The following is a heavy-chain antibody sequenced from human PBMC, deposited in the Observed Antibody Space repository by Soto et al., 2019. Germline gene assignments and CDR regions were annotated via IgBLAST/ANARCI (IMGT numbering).Heavy chain of an antibody. D-gene: IGHD3-16*01. CDR3: ARSPYRFSYYYYYGMDV. J-gene: IGHJ6*02. CDR2: IIPIFGTA. V-gene: IGHV1-69*01. Sequence: QVQLVQSGAEVKKPGSSVKVSCKASGGTFSSYAISWVRQAPGQGLEWMGGIIPIFGTANYAQKFQGRVTMTADESTSTAYMELRSLRSEATAVYYCARSPYRFSYYYYYGMDVWGQGTTGTVSS. CDR1: GGTFSSYA.